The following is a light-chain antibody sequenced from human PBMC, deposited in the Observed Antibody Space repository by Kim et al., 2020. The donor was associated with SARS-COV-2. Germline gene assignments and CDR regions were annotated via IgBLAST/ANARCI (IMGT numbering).Light chain of an antibody. CDR1: KLGDKY. CDR2: QDS. CDR3: QAWDSSTEV. Sequence: SYELTQPPSVSVSPGQTASITCSGDKLGDKYACCYQQKPGQSPVLVIYQDSKRPSGIPERFSGSNSGNTATLTISGTQAMDEADYYCQAWDSSTEVFGGGTQLTVL. J-gene: IGLJ3*02. V-gene: IGLV3-1*01.